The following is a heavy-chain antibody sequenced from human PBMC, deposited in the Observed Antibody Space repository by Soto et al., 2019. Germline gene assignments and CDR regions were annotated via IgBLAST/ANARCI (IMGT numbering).Heavy chain of an antibody. V-gene: IGHV3-48*01. CDR3: AREGINGFDWDS. J-gene: IGHJ4*02. D-gene: IGHD5-12*01. CDR1: GFAFNNYH. Sequence: EVQLVESGGSLVQPGASLRLSCAASGFAFNNYHMNWVRQGPGKGLEWVSYISSNSDTVYYADSVRGGFTISRDNARNSLYLQMNSRRGDDMAVYYCAREGINGFDWDSWGQGTLVTVSS. CDR2: ISSNSDTV.